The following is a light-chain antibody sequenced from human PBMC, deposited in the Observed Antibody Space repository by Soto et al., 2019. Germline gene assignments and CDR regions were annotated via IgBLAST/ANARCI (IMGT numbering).Light chain of an antibody. Sequence: QSVLTQPASVSGSPGQSITISCTGTSRDIEDYNYVSWYQQHPGKAPKVMIYDVSNRPSGVSNRFSGSKSGNTASLTISGLQAEDEADYYCSSYTSSSSLVFGTGTKVTVL. CDR2: DVS. J-gene: IGLJ1*01. CDR3: SSYTSSSSLV. CDR1: SRDIEDYNY. V-gene: IGLV2-14*01.